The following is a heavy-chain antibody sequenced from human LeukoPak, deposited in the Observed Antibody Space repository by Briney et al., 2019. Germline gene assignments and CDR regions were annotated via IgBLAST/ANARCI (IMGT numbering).Heavy chain of an antibody. J-gene: IGHJ6*03. V-gene: IGHV4-39*07. CDR1: GGSISSSSYY. CDR3: ARDRKQQLVDYYMDV. CDR2: IYTSGST. D-gene: IGHD6-13*01. Sequence: PSETLSLTCTVSGGSISSSSYYWGWIRQPPGKGLEWIGRIYTSGSTNYNPSLKSRVTMSVDTSKNQFSLKLSSVTAADTAVYYCARDRKQQLVDYYMDVWGKGTTVTISS.